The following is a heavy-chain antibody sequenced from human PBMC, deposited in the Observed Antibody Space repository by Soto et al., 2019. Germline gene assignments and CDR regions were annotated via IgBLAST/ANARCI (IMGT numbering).Heavy chain of an antibody. Sequence: PSETLSLTCTVSNGSISGSYWSWVRQPAGQRLEWIGRIHSSGTFNYNPSLKSRVTVSVDTSKSQVSLKLSSVTAADTAVYFCARANKASKGYGMDVWGQGTTVTVSS. D-gene: IGHD2-8*01. CDR3: ARANKASKGYGMDV. CDR1: NGSISGSY. CDR2: IHSSGTF. J-gene: IGHJ6*02. V-gene: IGHV4-4*07.